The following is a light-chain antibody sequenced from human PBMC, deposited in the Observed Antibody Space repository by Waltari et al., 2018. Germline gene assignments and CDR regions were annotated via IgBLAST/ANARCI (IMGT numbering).Light chain of an antibody. Sequence: IQLTQSPSSLSASVGHRVTITCRATQSISTSLNWYQHKAGKAPKLLIYGASTLERGVPSRFSGSGSGTDFTLTINSLRPEDFATYYCQQSYTAPFTFGPGTRVDLK. CDR3: QQSYTAPFT. J-gene: IGKJ3*01. CDR1: QSISTS. V-gene: IGKV1-39*01. CDR2: GAS.